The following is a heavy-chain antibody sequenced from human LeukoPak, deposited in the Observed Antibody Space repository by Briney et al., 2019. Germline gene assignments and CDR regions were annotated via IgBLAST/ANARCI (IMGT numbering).Heavy chain of an antibody. D-gene: IGHD2-15*01. CDR1: GFSFSTYA. CDR3: ARDRPTGASRVFVVQ. Sequence: GGSLRLSCTAPGFSFSTYAMTWVRQAPGKGLEWISSMSSGSRYIYYADSVRGRFTISRDNTKNSLYLLMNNLRAEDTAIYYCARDRPTGASRVFVVQWGQGTPVTVSS. J-gene: IGHJ4*02. CDR2: MSSGSRYI. V-gene: IGHV3-21*06.